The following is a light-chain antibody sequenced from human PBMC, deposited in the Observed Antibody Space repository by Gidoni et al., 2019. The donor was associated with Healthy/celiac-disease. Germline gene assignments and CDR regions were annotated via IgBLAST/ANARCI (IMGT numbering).Light chain of an antibody. CDR2: AAS. V-gene: IGKV1-9*01. J-gene: IGKJ1*01. CDR1: QGISSY. CDR3: QQLNSYLVT. Sequence: DIQLTQSPSFLSASVGDRVTITCRASQGISSYLAWYQQKPGKAPKLLIYAASTLQSGVPSRFSGSGSGTEFTLTISSLQPEDFATYYCQQLNSYLVTFXQXTKVEIK.